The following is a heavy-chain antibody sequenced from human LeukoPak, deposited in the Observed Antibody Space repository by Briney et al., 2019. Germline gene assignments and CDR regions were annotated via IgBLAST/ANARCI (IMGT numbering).Heavy chain of an antibody. D-gene: IGHD3-9*01. Sequence: PSETLSLTCTVSGGSISSSSYYWGWIRQPPGKGLEWIGSIYYSGSTYYNPSLKSRVTISVDTSKNQFSLKLSSVTAADTAVYYCARHPDILTGYYDYCYFDYWGQGTLVTVSS. CDR1: GGSISSSSYY. CDR3: ARHPDILTGYYDYCYFDY. CDR2: IYYSGST. V-gene: IGHV4-39*01. J-gene: IGHJ4*02.